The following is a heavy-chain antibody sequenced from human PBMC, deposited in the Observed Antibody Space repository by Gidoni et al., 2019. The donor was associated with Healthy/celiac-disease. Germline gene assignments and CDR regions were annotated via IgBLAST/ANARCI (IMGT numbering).Heavy chain of an antibody. J-gene: IGHJ4*02. Sequence: QVQLQESGPGLVKPSETLSLTCTVSGGSISGYYWRWIRQPPGKGLGWIGDIYYSGRTNYNPSRKSRVTISVDTSKNQFSLKLSSVTAADTAGYYWARVGTGDRQRYFDYWGQGTLVTVSS. D-gene: IGHD7-27*01. V-gene: IGHV4-59*01. CDR1: GGSISGYY. CDR3: ARVGTGDRQRYFDY. CDR2: IYYSGRT.